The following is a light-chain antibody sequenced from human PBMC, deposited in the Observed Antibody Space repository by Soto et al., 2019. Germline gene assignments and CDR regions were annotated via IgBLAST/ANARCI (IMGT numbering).Light chain of an antibody. CDR2: DFS. J-gene: IGLJ1*01. CDR3: SSYTGSRTYV. V-gene: IGLV2-14*01. Sequence: QSARTQPASESGSPGHPITISCTGTSSDVGGYNYVSLYQQHPVKATKLLIYDFSNRPSGVSNRFSGSKSGNTASLTLPGRQAEDTAAYYRSSYTGSRTYVFGTETQVTAL. CDR1: SSDVGGYNY.